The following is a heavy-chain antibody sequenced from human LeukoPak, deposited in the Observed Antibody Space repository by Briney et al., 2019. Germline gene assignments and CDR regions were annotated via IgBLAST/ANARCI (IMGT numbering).Heavy chain of an antibody. CDR2: INHSGST. J-gene: IGHJ4*02. CDR3: AKFGGSFAFLDY. V-gene: IGHV4-34*01. Sequence: PSETLSLTCAVYGGSFSGYYWSWIRQPPEKGLEWIGEINHSGSTNYNPSLKSRVTISVDTSKNQFSLKLSSVTAADTAVYYCAKFGGSFAFLDYWGQGTLVTVSS. D-gene: IGHD1-26*01. CDR1: GGSFSGYY.